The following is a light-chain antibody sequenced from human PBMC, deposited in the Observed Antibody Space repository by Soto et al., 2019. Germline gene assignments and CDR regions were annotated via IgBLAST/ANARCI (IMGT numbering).Light chain of an antibody. V-gene: IGKV4-1*01. CDR3: QRYYDTLWT. CDR2: WAS. J-gene: IGKJ1*01. Sequence: DIVMTQSPDSLAVSLGERATINCKSSQSLLHSSNNKNYLAWYQQKAGQPPKLLIYWASTRESGVPDRFSGDGSGTDFTLTISSLQAEDVAVYYCQRYYDTLWTFGQGTKVDIK. CDR1: QSLLHSSNNKNY.